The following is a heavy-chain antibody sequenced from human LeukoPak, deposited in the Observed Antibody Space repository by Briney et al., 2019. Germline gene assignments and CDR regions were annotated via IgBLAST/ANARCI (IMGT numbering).Heavy chain of an antibody. CDR2: ITSSGNTI. CDR1: GFTFRSYE. J-gene: IGHJ4*02. CDR3: ARKKIAAGGFDY. Sequence: PGGSLRLSCAASGFTFRSYEMNWVRQAPGKGLEWVSYITSSGNTIYYAGSVKGRFTISRDNAKNSLYLEMNSLRAEDTAVYYCARKKIAAGGFDYWGQGTLVTVSS. D-gene: IGHD6-13*01. V-gene: IGHV3-48*03.